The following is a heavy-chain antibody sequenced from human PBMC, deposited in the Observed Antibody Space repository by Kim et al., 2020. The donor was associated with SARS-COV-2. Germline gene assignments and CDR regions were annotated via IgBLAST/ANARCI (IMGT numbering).Heavy chain of an antibody. CDR3: AREFYSDPAVDTAMANKRGAFDI. CDR1: GGSISSYY. CDR2: IYYSGST. Sequence: SETLSLTCTVSGGSISSYYWSWIRQPPGKGLEWIGYIYYSGSTNYNPSLKSRVTISVDTSKNQFSLKLSSVTAADTAVYYCAREFYSDPAVDTAMANKRGAFDIWGQGTMVTVSS. J-gene: IGHJ3*02. D-gene: IGHD5-18*01. V-gene: IGHV4-59*01.